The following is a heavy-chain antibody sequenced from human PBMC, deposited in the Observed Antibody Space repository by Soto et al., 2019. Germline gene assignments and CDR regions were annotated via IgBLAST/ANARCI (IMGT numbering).Heavy chain of an antibody. CDR3: ARTVGWGTVTTGGQPLIYFDY. J-gene: IGHJ4*02. V-gene: IGHV4-31*03. Sequence: SETLSLTCTVSGGSISSGGYYWNWIRQHPGKGLEWIGYIYYSGNTYYNPSLKSRVTISVDTSKNQFSLKLNSMTAADTAMYYCARTVGWGTVTTGGQPLIYFDYWGQGTLVTVSS. CDR2: IYYSGNT. CDR1: GGSISSGGYY. D-gene: IGHD4-17*01.